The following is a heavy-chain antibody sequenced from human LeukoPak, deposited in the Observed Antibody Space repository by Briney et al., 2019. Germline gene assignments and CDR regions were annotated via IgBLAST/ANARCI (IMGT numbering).Heavy chain of an antibody. V-gene: IGHV3-30-3*01. CDR3: ARVVGSGSFDY. D-gene: IGHD3-22*01. CDR2: ISYDGSNK. CDR1: GFTFSSYA. J-gene: IGHJ4*02. Sequence: GGSLRLSCAASGFTFSSYAMHWVRQAPGKGLEWVAVISYDGSNKYYADSVKGRFTISRDNSKNTLYLQMYSLRAEDTAVYYCARVVGSGSFDYWGQGTLVTVSS.